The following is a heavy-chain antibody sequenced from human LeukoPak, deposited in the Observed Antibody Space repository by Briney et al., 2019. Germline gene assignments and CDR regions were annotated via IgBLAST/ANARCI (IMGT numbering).Heavy chain of an antibody. J-gene: IGHJ6*04. CDR2: IIPIFGTA. V-gene: IGHV1-69*13. CDR1: GGTFSSYA. D-gene: IGHD3-10*01. CDR3: ARVRVLGDTIGYYYGMDV. Sequence: ASVKVSCKASGGTFSSYAISWVRQAPGQGLEWMGGIIPIFGTANYAQKFQGRVTITADESTSTAYMELSSLRSEDTAVYYCARVRVLGDTIGYYYGMDVWGKGTTVTVSS.